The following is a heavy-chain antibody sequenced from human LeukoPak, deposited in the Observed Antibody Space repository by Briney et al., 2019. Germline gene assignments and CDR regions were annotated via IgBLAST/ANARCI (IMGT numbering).Heavy chain of an antibody. D-gene: IGHD2-15*01. V-gene: IGHV4-4*08. Sequence: SETLSLTRTVSGGSISGYSWTWIRQPPGQGLEWIGYFHNSRTTSYNPSLTGRVTISVDTSKNQFSLKMRSVTAADTAVYYCARVLRGGTYYFDYWGQGTLVTVSS. CDR1: GGSISGYS. J-gene: IGHJ4*02. CDR2: FHNSRTT. CDR3: ARVLRGGTYYFDY.